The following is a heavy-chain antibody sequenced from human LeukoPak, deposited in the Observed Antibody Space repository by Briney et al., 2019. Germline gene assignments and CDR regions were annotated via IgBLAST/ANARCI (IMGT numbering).Heavy chain of an antibody. Sequence: SETLSLTCTVSGGSISSYYWSWIRQPPGKGLEWIGYIYYSGSTNYNPSLKSRVTISVDTSKNQFSLQLNSVTPEDTAVYYCARYLIAAAGSYYYYGMDVWGQGTTVTVSS. CDR3: ARYLIAAAGSYYYYGMDV. J-gene: IGHJ6*02. D-gene: IGHD6-13*01. CDR2: IYYSGST. V-gene: IGHV4-59*12. CDR1: GGSISSYY.